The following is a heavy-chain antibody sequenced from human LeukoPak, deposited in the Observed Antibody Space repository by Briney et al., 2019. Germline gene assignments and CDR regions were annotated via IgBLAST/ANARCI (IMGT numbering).Heavy chain of an antibody. J-gene: IGHJ4*02. CDR2: IHTDGSAT. CDR1: GFTFSSYW. D-gene: IGHD6-6*01. CDR3: TRGTTAARPDYFDY. Sequence: GGSLRLSCAASGFTFSSYWMHWVRQAPGKALVWVSRIHTDGSATDYADSVKGRFTISRDNAKNTLFLQMNSLRDEDTAVYYCTRGTTAARPDYFDYWGQGTLVTVSS. V-gene: IGHV3-74*01.